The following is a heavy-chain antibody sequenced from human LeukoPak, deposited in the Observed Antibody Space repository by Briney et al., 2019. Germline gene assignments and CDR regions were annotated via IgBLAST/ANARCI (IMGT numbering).Heavy chain of an antibody. V-gene: IGHV3-11*01. CDR1: GFTFSNYW. D-gene: IGHD3-9*01. J-gene: IGHJ4*02. Sequence: GGSLRLSCVVSGFTFSNYWMSWIRQAPGKGLEWVSYISSSGSTIYYADSVKGRFTISRDNAKNSLYLQMNSLRAEDTAVYYCASGGRGYFDWLSPDFDYWGQGTLVTVSS. CDR2: ISSSGSTI. CDR3: ASGGRGYFDWLSPDFDY.